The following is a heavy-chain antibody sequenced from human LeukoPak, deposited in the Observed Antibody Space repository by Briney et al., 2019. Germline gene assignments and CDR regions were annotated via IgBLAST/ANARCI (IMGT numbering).Heavy chain of an antibody. J-gene: IGHJ4*02. CDR2: ISGSGGST. CDR3: AKDLKLLSGSSIY. V-gene: IGHV3-23*01. CDR1: GFTFSSYA. Sequence: PGGSLRLSCAASGFTFSSYAMSWVRQAPGKGLEWVSAISGSGGSTYYADSVKGRFTISRGNSKNTLYLQMNSLRAEDTAVYYSAKDLKLLSGSSIYWGQGTLVTVSS. D-gene: IGHD1-26*01.